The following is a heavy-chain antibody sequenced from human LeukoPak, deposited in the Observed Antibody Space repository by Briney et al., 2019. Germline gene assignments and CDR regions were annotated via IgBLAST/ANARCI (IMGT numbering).Heavy chain of an antibody. V-gene: IGHV3-7*01. Sequence: GGSLRLSCAASGFTFSSYEMNWVRQAPGKGLEWVANIKQDGSEKYYVDSVKGRFTISRDNAKNSLYLQMNSLRAEDTAVYYCARVFRIGPVIILGRHDAFDIWGQGTMVTVSS. CDR2: IKQDGSEK. CDR3: ARVFRIGPVIILGRHDAFDI. CDR1: GFTFSSYE. J-gene: IGHJ3*02. D-gene: IGHD3/OR15-3a*01.